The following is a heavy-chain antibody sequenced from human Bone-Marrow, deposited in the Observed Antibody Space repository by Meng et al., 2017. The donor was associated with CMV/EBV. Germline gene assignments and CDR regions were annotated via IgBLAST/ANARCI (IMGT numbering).Heavy chain of an antibody. CDR1: EYTFTTYD. V-gene: IGHV1-8*01. D-gene: IGHD3-10*01. CDR2: INPNSGNT. Sequence: NFSWNPCEYTFTTYDINWVRQATGQGLEWMGWINPNSGNTGYAQKFQGRVTMTRNTSISTAYMELSSLRSEDTAMYYCARARGYYGSGSYYPHFDYWGQGTLVTVSS. CDR3: ARARGYYGSGSYYPHFDY. J-gene: IGHJ4*02.